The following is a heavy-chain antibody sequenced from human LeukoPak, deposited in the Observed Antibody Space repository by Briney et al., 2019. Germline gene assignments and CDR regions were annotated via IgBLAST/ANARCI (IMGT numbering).Heavy chain of an antibody. CDR3: ARDSGIYRTIDY. Sequence: PGGSLRLSCVASGFTFNNYSMNWVRQAPGKGLEWVSSISSSSTYIYHAGSVKGRFTISRDNAKNSLYLQMNSLRAGDTAVYYCARDSGIYRTIDYWGQGTLVTVSS. CDR2: ISSSSTYI. J-gene: IGHJ4*02. D-gene: IGHD1-26*01. CDR1: GFTFNNYS. V-gene: IGHV3-21*01.